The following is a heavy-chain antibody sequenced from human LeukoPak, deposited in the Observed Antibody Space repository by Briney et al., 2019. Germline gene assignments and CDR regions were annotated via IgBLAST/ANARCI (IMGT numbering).Heavy chain of an antibody. CDR2: IYYSGST. J-gene: IGHJ3*02. CDR1: GGSISSYY. CDR3: ARDLFDDYGDPNAFDI. Sequence: SETLSLTCTVSGGSISSYYWSWIRQPPGKGLEWIGYIYYSGSTNYNPSLKSRVTISVDTSKNQFSLKLSSVTAADTAVYYCARDLFDDYGDPNAFDIWGQGTMVTVSS. D-gene: IGHD4-17*01. V-gene: IGHV4-59*01.